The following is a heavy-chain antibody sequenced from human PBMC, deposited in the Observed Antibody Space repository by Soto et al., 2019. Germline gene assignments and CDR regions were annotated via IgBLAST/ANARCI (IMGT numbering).Heavy chain of an antibody. D-gene: IGHD3-10*01. CDR2: IIPILGIA. CDR3: ARDGSGSYWDY. Sequence: QVQLVQSGAEVKKPGSSVKVSCKASGGTFSSYTISWVRQAPGQGLEWMGRIIPILGIANYAQKFQGRVTITADKSTSTAYMELSSLRYEDTAVYDCARDGSGSYWDYWGQGTLVTVSS. J-gene: IGHJ4*02. CDR1: GGTFSSYT. V-gene: IGHV1-69*08.